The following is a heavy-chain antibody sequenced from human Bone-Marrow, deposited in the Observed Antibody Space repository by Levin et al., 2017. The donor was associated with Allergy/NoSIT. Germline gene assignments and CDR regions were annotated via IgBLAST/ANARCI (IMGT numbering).Heavy chain of an antibody. D-gene: IGHD1/OR15-1a*01. Sequence: SETLSLTCTVSGGSISSGGYYWSWIRQQPGKGLEWIGYIYYSGNTYYNPSLKSRVMISVDTSKNQFSLKVSSVTAADTAVYYCASEDGSTIDYWGQGILVTVSS. J-gene: IGHJ4*02. CDR2: IYYSGNT. CDR1: GGSISSGGYY. V-gene: IGHV4-31*03. CDR3: ASEDGSTIDY.